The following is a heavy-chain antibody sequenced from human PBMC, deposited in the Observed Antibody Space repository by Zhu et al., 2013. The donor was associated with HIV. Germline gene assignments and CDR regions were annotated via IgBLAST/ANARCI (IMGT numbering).Heavy chain of an antibody. J-gene: IGHJ6*02. CDR1: GGSFGTYG. CDR2: IIPAVRPP. CDR3: ARDYIRPPVHGLDV. V-gene: IGHV1-69*01. D-gene: IGHD3-3*02. Sequence: VQLVQSGAQVRRSGSSVKVSCKASGGSFGTYGFNWVRQAPGQGLEWVGGIIPAVRPPHYAQKFHGRVTVTADDSIRTVYLELASLRADDTAIYYCARDYIRPPVHGLDVWGQGTTVTVSS.